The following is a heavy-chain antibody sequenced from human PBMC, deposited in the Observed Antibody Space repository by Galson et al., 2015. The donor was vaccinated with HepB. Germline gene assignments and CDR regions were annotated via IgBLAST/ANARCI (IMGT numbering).Heavy chain of an antibody. CDR3: ARSRIAVAGEVSFDY. Sequence: SLRLSCAASGFTFSSYGMNWVRQTPGKGLEWVAVIWYDGSNKYYADSVKGRFTISRDNSKNTLYLQMNSLRAEDTAVYHCARSRIAVAGEVSFDYWGQGTLVTVSS. CDR2: IWYDGSNK. V-gene: IGHV3-33*08. CDR1: GFTFSSYG. D-gene: IGHD6-19*01. J-gene: IGHJ4*02.